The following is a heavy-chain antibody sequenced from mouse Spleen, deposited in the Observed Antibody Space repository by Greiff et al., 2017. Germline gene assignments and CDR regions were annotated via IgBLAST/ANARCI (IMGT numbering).Heavy chain of an antibody. D-gene: IGHD2-14*01. V-gene: IGHV1-55*01. Sequence: VQLQQPGAELVKPGASVKMSCKASGYTFTSYWITWVKQRPGQGLEWIGVIYPGSGSTNYNENFKSKATLTVDTSSSTAYMQLSSLTSEDSADYYCARENYRYEGAMDYWGQGTSVTVSS. CDR3: ARENYRYEGAMDY. J-gene: IGHJ4*01. CDR2: IYPGSGST. CDR1: GYTFTSYW.